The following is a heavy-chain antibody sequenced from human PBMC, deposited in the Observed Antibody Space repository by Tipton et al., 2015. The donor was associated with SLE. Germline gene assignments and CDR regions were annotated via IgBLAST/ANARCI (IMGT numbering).Heavy chain of an antibody. Sequence: TLSLTCSVSGGSISSRSYHWGWIRQPPGKGLEWIGSIFYSGSTSYNPSLKNRVTISIDTSKNQFSLKLSSVTAADTAVYYCARDKNGDYYDYWGQGTLVTVSS. CDR2: IFYSGST. CDR1: GGSISSRSYH. J-gene: IGHJ4*02. CDR3: ARDKNGDYYDY. D-gene: IGHD4-17*01. V-gene: IGHV4-39*07.